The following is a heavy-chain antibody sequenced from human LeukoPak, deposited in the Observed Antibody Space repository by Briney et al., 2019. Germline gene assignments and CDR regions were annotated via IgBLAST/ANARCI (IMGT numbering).Heavy chain of an antibody. CDR2: IYYSGST. CDR1: GFTFSSYA. V-gene: IGHV4-59*08. CDR3: AASRRVVRAVDY. Sequence: GSLRLSCAASGFTFSSYAMSWVRQPPGKGLEWIGYIYYSGSTNYNPSLKSRVTISVDTSKNQFSLKLSSVTAADTAVYYCAASRRVVRAVDYWGQGTLVTVSS. D-gene: IGHD3-3*01. J-gene: IGHJ4*02.